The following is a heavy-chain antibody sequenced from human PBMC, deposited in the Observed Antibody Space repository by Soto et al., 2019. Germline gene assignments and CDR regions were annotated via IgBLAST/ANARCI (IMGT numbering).Heavy chain of an antibody. CDR2: ITGGGGRGT. V-gene: IGHV3-23*01. Sequence: EVQLLESGGGLVQPGGSLRLSCAASGFTFSTYAMRWVRQAPGKGLEWVSGITGGGGRGTYYGDSVKGGFTITRVDSKASLYLLMESLRADDTAVYDCANCHHNSGGSNGGMDVWGQGTTVTVS. D-gene: IGHD3-10*01. J-gene: IGHJ6*02. CDR1: GFTFSTYA. CDR3: ANCHHNSGGSNGGMDV.